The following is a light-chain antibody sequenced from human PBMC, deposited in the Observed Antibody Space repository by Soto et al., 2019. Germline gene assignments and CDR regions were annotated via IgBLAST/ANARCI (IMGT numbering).Light chain of an antibody. CDR1: QGISSY. Sequence: DIPLTQSPSFLSAPVGDRVTITCRASQGISSYLAWYQQKPGKAPKLLIYAASTLQSWVPSRFSGSGSGTEFPLTISSLQPEDFATCYCQQLNSYPGFTFGPGTKVDIK. V-gene: IGKV1-9*01. CDR3: QQLNSYPGFT. CDR2: AAS. J-gene: IGKJ3*01.